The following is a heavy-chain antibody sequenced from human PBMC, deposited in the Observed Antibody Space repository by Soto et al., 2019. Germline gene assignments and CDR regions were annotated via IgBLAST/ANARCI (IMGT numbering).Heavy chain of an antibody. D-gene: IGHD6-19*01. CDR3: AKDSTLAVAGTGYFDY. V-gene: IGHV3-23*01. CDR1: GFTFSSYA. J-gene: IGHJ4*02. CDR2: ISGSGGST. Sequence: GGSLRLSCAASGFTFSSYAMSWVRQAPGKGLEWVSAISGSGGSTYYADSVKGRFTISRDNSKNTLYLQMNSLRAEDTAVYYCAKDSTLAVAGTGYFDYWGQGTLVTVSS.